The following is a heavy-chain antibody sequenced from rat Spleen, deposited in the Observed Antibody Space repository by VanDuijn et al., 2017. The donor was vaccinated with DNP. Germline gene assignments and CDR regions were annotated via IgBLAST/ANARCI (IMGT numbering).Heavy chain of an antibody. V-gene: IGHV2-30*01. CDR3: ARVGRFNYGYYFDY. D-gene: IGHD1-5*01. J-gene: IGHJ2*01. CDR1: GFSLTSYH. Sequence: QVQLKESGPGLVQPSQTLSLTCTVSGFSLTSYHVHWVRQPPGKGLEWMGIIWHAGSTNYNSLLKSRLSISRDTSKSQVFLRLNSLQPEDTATYYCARVGRFNYGYYFDYWGQGVMVTVSS. CDR2: IWHAGST.